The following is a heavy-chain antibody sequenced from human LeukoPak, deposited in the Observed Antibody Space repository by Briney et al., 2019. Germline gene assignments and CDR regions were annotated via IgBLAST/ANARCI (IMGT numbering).Heavy chain of an antibody. CDR3: AKDLGGSGYTTYYFDY. D-gene: IGHD5-12*01. Sequence: GGSLRLSCAASGFTFDDYAMHWVRQAPGKGPEWVSGISWNSGSIGYADSVKGRFTISRDNAKNSLYLQMNSLRAEDTALYYCAKDLGGSGYTTYYFDYWGQGTLVTVSS. J-gene: IGHJ4*02. CDR1: GFTFDDYA. CDR2: ISWNSGSI. V-gene: IGHV3-9*01.